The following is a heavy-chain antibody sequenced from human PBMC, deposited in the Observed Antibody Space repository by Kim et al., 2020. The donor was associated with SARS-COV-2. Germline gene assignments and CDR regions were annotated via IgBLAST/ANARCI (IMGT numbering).Heavy chain of an antibody. D-gene: IGHD2-15*01. CDR2: INSDGKST. CDR1: GFTFSSYW. Sequence: GGSLRLSCAASGFTFSSYWMHWVRQGPGKGLVWVSRINSDGKSTQYADSVKGRFTISRDNAKNTVHLQMSSLRAEDTAVYYCARGTGYRIFDYWGQGTLVTVSS. CDR3: ARGTGYRIFDY. V-gene: IGHV3-74*03. J-gene: IGHJ4*02.